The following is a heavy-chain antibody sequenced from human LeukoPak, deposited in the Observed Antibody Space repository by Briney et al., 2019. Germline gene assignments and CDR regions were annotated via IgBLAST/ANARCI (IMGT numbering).Heavy chain of an antibody. Sequence: PSETLSLTCTVSGGSISSSSYYWGWIRQPPGKGLEWIGSIYYSGSTYYNPSLKSRVTISVDTSKNQFSLKLSSVTAADTAVYYCASDDPTVRDYWGQGTLVTVSS. J-gene: IGHJ4*02. CDR2: IYYSGST. V-gene: IGHV4-39*07. D-gene: IGHD3-10*01. CDR1: GGSISSSSYY. CDR3: ASDDPTVRDY.